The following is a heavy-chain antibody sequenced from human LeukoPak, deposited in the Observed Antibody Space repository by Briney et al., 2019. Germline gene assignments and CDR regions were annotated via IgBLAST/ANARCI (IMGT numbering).Heavy chain of an antibody. Sequence: SETLSLTCAVYGGSFSTYYWSWIRQPPGKGLEWIGEINHTGSTNYNPSLKSRLTMSVDTSKSQFSLRLSSVTAADTAVYYCARQTGSGLFILPGGQGTLVTVSS. CDR3: ARQTGSGLFILP. J-gene: IGHJ4*02. D-gene: IGHD3/OR15-3a*01. CDR1: GGSFSTYY. V-gene: IGHV4-34*01. CDR2: INHTGST.